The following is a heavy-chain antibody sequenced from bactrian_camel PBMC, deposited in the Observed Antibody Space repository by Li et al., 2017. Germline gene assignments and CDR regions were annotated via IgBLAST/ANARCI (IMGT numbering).Heavy chain of an antibody. CDR2: LYTGADAGTK. V-gene: IGHV3-2*01. J-gene: IGHJ6*01. D-gene: IGHD1*01. CDR3: AVDLRRRVGRPKTPAKSDFLA. Sequence: QVQLVESGGGSVQAGGSLTLSCAASGFTWNDYYWSWVRQAPGKELEWVSTLYTGADAGTKYYADSVKGRFNIPKDDTKNTMSLQMNSLTPDDTAMYYCAVDLRRRVGRPKTPAKSDFLAWGQGTQVTVS. CDR1: GFTWNDYY.